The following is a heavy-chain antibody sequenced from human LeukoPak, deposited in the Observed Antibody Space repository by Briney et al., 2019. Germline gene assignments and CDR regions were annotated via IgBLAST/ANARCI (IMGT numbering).Heavy chain of an antibody. CDR1: IITFSNYI. J-gene: IGHJ3*02. V-gene: IGHV3-21*01. Sequence: PGGSLRLSCATTIITFSNYIMNWVRQDPRKGIASISSISSASTYVYHADSVKGRFTSSRDNAKNSLYLQMNSLSADDTAVYYCATSYGDDAFDIWGQGTMVTVSS. CDR3: ATSYGDDAFDI. D-gene: IGHD1-26*01. CDR2: ISSASTYV.